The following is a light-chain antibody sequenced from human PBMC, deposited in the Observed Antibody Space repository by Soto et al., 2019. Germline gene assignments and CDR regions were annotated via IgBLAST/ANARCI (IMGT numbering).Light chain of an antibody. CDR2: HAS. Sequence: EIVMTQSPATLSVSPGERATLSCRASQSVSSNLAWYQQKPGQAPRLLIYHASTRATGIPARFSGSGSGTEFTLTISSLQSEDFAVYYCQQYNKWPLTFGGETKVEIK. V-gene: IGKV3-15*01. CDR1: QSVSSN. CDR3: QQYNKWPLT. J-gene: IGKJ4*01.